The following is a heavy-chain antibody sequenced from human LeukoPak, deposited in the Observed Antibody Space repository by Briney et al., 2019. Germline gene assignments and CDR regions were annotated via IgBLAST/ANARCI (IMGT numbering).Heavy chain of an antibody. V-gene: IGHV1-69*06. Sequence: ASVKVSCKASGGTFSSYAISWVRQAPGQGLEWTGGIIPIFGTANYAQKFQGRVTITADKSTSTAYMELSSLRSEDTAVYYCARGEPKTLWFGDSAFDIWGQGTMVTVSS. CDR1: GGTFSSYA. J-gene: IGHJ3*02. D-gene: IGHD3-10*01. CDR3: ARGEPKTLWFGDSAFDI. CDR2: IIPIFGTA.